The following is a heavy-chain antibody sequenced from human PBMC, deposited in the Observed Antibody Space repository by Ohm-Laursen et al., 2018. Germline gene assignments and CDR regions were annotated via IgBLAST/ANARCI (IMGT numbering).Heavy chain of an antibody. J-gene: IGHJ4*02. CDR1: GFTFSRHT. Sequence: GSLRLSCTASGFTFSRHTMNWVRQAPGKGLQWVSSIISTGSTIYYADSVKGRFTISRDNVKNSLYLQMNSLRADDTAVYYCARGQLSSGWPKAFDYWGQGTLVTVSS. D-gene: IGHD6-19*01. CDR3: ARGQLSSGWPKAFDY. V-gene: IGHV3-21*01. CDR2: IISTGSTI.